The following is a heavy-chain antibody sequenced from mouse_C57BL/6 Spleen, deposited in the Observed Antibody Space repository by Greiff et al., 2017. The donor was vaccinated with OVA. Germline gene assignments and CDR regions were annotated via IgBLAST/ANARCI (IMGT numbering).Heavy chain of an antibody. D-gene: IGHD1-1*01. Sequence: QVQLQQSGPELVKPGASVKISCKASGYAFSSSWMNWVKQRPGKGLEWIGRIYPGDGDTNYNGKFKGKATLTAAKSSSTAYMQLSSLTSEDSAVYCGAKPRHYNGSSHPIDYWGQGTTLTVSS. CDR3: AKPRHYNGSSHPIDY. CDR1: GYAFSSSW. J-gene: IGHJ2*01. V-gene: IGHV1-82*01. CDR2: IYPGDGDT.